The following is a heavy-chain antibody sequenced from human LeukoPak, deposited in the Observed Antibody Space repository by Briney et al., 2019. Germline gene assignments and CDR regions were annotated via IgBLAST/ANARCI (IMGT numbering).Heavy chain of an antibody. CDR2: ISGSGGST. V-gene: IGHV3-23*01. CDR3: AKTDCSSSSCYTVNY. D-gene: IGHD2-2*02. CDR1: GFTFSSYA. J-gene: IGHJ4*02. Sequence: GGSLRLSCAASGFTFSSYAMSWVRQAPGKGLEWVSAISGSGGSTYYADSVKGRFTISRDNSKNTLYLQMNSLRAEDTAVYYCAKTDCSSSSCYTVNYWGQGTLVTVSS.